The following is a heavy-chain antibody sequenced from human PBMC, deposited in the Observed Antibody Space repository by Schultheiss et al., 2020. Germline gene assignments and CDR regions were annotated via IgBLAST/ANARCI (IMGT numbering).Heavy chain of an antibody. Sequence: GSLRLSCAVSGFTFTNYWMTWIRQPPGKGLEWIGEINHSGSTNYNPSLKSRVTISVDTSKNQFSLKLSSVTAADTAVYYCARGLGYCSSTSCYRWFDPWGQGTLVTVSS. V-gene: IGHV4-34*01. CDR2: INHSGST. CDR3: ARGLGYCSSTSCYRWFDP. J-gene: IGHJ5*02. D-gene: IGHD2-2*01. CDR1: GFTFTNYW.